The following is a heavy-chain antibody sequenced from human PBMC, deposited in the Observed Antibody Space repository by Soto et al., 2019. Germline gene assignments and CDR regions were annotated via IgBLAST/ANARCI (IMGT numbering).Heavy chain of an antibody. CDR3: AREFAEYYDRSGYSPRWFDP. CDR1: GYTFTSYD. Sequence: QVQLVQSGAEVKKPGASVKVSCKASGYTFTSYDINWVRQAIGQGLEWMGWMNPNSGNTGYAQKFQGRVTMTRNTSISTAYMELSSLRSEDTAVYYCAREFAEYYDRSGYSPRWFDPWAQGTLVTVSS. CDR2: MNPNSGNT. V-gene: IGHV1-8*01. D-gene: IGHD3-22*01. J-gene: IGHJ5*02.